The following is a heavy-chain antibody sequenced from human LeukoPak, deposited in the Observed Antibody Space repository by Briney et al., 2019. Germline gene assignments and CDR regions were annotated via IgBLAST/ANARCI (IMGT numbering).Heavy chain of an antibody. Sequence: GGALRLSCAASGFTSSNDWMNWVRQAPGKGLEWVANIKQDGSEKYYVDSVKGRFTISRDSAKNSLYLQMNSLRAEDTAVYYCARDRQGAYGMDVWGQGTTVTVSS. J-gene: IGHJ6*02. CDR1: GFTSSNDW. CDR2: IKQDGSEK. CDR3: ARDRQGAYGMDV. V-gene: IGHV3-7*01. D-gene: IGHD1-26*01.